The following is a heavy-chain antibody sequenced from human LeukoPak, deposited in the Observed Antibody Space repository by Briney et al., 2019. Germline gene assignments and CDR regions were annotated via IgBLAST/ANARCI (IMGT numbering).Heavy chain of an antibody. V-gene: IGHV3-53*01. CDR1: GFTVSSSY. D-gene: IGHD4-17*01. J-gene: IGHJ4*02. Sequence: GGSLRLSCAASGFTVSSSYMYWVRQAPGKGLEWVSFFYRGETTYYAESVKGRFTISRDNAKNSLYLQMNSLRAEDTAVYYCARDYGVYFDYWGQGTLVTVSS. CDR3: ARDYGVYFDY. CDR2: FYRGETT.